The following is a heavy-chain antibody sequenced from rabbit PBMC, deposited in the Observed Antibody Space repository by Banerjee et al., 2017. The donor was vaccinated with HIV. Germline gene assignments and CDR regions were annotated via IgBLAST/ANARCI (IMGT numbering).Heavy chain of an antibody. D-gene: IGHD4-1*01. CDR2: IYAGKGSA. V-gene: IGHV1S40*01. CDR3: ARDLAGVIGWNFNL. Sequence: EGSLTLTCTASGFDFSNYYMSWVRQAPGKGLEWIGIIYAGKGSADYASWAKGRFTISKTSSTTVTLQMTSLTAADTATYFCARDLAGVIGWNFNLWGPGTLVTVS. CDR1: GFDFSNYY. J-gene: IGHJ4*01.